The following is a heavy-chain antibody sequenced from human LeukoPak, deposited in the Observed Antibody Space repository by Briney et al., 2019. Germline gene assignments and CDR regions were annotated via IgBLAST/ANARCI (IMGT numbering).Heavy chain of an antibody. Sequence: GGSLRLSCAASGFTFSSYAMSWVRQAPGKGLEWVSAISGSGGSTYYADSVKGRFTISRDNSKNTLYLQMNSLRAEDTAVYYCVHTSKLLWFGESEGDYWGQGTLVTVSS. CDR1: GFTFSSYA. CDR3: VHTSKLLWFGESEGDY. V-gene: IGHV3-23*01. D-gene: IGHD3-10*01. CDR2: ISGSGGST. J-gene: IGHJ4*02.